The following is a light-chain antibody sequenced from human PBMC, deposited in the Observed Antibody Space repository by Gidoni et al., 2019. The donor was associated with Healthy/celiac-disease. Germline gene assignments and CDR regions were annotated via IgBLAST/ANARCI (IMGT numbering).Light chain of an antibody. CDR3: QQSYSTPPIT. Sequence: DIQMPQSPSSLSASVGDRVTITCRASQSISSYLNWYQQKPGKAPKLLIYAASSLQSGVPSRLSGSGSGTDFTLTISSLQPEDFATYYCQQSYSTPPITCGQGTRLESK. V-gene: IGKV1-39*01. CDR2: AAS. CDR1: QSISSY. J-gene: IGKJ5*01.